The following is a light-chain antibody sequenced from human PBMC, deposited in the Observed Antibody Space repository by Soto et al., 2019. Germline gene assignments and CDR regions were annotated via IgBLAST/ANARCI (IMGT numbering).Light chain of an antibody. CDR3: VLDMGSGSWV. J-gene: IGLJ3*02. V-gene: IGLV8-61*01. Sequence: QAVVTQEPSVSVSPGGTVTLTCALSSGSVSTSYYPSWYQQTPGQAPRTLIYSTNTRSSGVPDRFSGSILGNKAALTITGAQADDESDYYCVLDMGSGSWVFGGGTKLTVL. CDR1: SGSVSTSYY. CDR2: STN.